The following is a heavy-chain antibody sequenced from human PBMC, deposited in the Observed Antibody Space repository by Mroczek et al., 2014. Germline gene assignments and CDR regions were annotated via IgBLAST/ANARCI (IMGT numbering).Heavy chain of an antibody. D-gene: IGHD6-13*01. CDR3: ARGKRSSSSVGGYFDY. CDR2: VNPNSGNT. V-gene: IGHV1-8*01. J-gene: IGHJ4*02. CDR1: GYTFTSYD. Sequence: SGAEVKKPGASVKVSCKASGYTFTSYDINWVRQATGQGLEWMGWVNPNSGNTGYAQKFQGRVTMTRNTSISTAYMELSSLRSEDTAVYYCARGKRSSSSVGGYFDYWGQGTLVTVSS.